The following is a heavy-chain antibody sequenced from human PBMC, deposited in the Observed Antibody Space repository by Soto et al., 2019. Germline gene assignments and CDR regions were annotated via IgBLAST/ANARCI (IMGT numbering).Heavy chain of an antibody. D-gene: IGHD6-13*01. CDR3: AHSMASVGYSSSWFFDY. J-gene: IGHJ4*02. CDR2: IYWNDDK. Sequence: QITLKDSGPTLVKPTQTLTLTCTFSGFSLSTSGVGVGWIRQPPGKALEWLALIYWNDDKRYTPSLKSRLTITKDTTKNQVVLKMTNMDPVDTATYYCAHSMASVGYSSSWFFDYWGQGTLVTVSS. V-gene: IGHV2-5*01. CDR1: GFSLSTSGVG.